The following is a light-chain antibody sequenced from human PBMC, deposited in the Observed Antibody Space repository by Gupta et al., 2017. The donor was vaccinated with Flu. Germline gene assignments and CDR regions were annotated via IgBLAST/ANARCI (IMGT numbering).Light chain of an antibody. V-gene: IGLV1-51*02. Sequence: QSVLTHPPSVSAAPGQKVTISCSGSSSNIGNNYVSWYQQPPGTAPKLLIYENNKRPSGIPDRFSGSKSGTSATLGITGLQTGDEADYYCGSWDSSLSSWVFGGGTKLTVL. J-gene: IGLJ3*02. CDR2: ENN. CDR3: GSWDSSLSSWV. CDR1: SSNIGNNY.